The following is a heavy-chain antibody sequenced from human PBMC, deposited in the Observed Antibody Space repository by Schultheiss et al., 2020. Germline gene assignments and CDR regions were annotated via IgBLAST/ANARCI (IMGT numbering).Heavy chain of an antibody. CDR2: ISHGEGT. J-gene: IGHJ4*02. CDR1: GGSISSSNW. V-gene: IGHV4-4*02. CDR3: ARGMDRSKTGY. Sequence: SETLSLTCAVSGGSISSSNWWSWVRQPPGKGLEWIGEISHGEGTHYNPSLMSRVTISLDTSKNHFSLRLNSVTAADTAVYYCARGMDRSKTGYWGQGTLVTVSS. D-gene: IGHD3-9*01.